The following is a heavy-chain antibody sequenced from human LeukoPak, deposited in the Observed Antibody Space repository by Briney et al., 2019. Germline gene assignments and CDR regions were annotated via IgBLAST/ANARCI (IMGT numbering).Heavy chain of an antibody. CDR1: GGSISSYY. Sequence: PSETLSLTCTVSGGSISSYYWSWIRQPPGKGLEWIGYIYYSGSTNYNPSLKSRVTISVDTSKNQFSLKLSSVTAADTAVYYCARWGSTVTVDYWGQGTLVTVSS. V-gene: IGHV4-59*01. CDR3: ARWGSTVTVDY. D-gene: IGHD4-17*01. J-gene: IGHJ4*02. CDR2: IYYSGST.